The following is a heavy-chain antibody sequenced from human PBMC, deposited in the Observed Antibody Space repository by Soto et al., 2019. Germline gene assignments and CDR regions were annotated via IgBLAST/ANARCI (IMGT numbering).Heavy chain of an antibody. V-gene: IGHV4-39*01. CDR1: GDSISGGKFY. CDR3: AGSPDETPQNLRWFRFDP. Sequence: QLQLQVSGPGLVKPSETLSLTCTISGDSISGGKFYWGWIRQTPAKGLEWIGSCYFESNKYYNPACKSRVTLSVDGPKNQFSLRLKSVAVAYTSVYYCAGSPDETPQNLRWFRFDPWGQGILVIVSS. CDR2: CYFESNK. D-gene: IGHD2-15*01. J-gene: IGHJ5*02.